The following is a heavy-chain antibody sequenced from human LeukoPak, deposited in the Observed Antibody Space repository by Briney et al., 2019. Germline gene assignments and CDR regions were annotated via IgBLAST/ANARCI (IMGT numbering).Heavy chain of an antibody. CDR3: ARLGCSSTSCLAYPRYYYYYMDV. V-gene: IGHV5-51*01. D-gene: IGHD2-2*01. J-gene: IGHJ6*03. CDR2: TYPGDSDT. CDR1: GYTFTNYW. Sequence: GESLKISCKGSGYTFTNYWIGWVRQMPGKGLERMGITYPGDSDTRYSPSFQGQVTISVDKSISTAYLQWSSLKASDTAMYYCARLGCSSTSCLAYPRYYYYYMDVWGKGTTVTVSS.